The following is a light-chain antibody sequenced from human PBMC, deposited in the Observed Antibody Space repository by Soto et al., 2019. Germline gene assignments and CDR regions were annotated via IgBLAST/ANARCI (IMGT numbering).Light chain of an antibody. CDR2: GAS. J-gene: IGKJ4*01. V-gene: IGKV3-20*01. CDR3: QRYGSSLLT. CDR1: QSVSSSY. Sequence: EIVLTQSPGTLSLSPGERATLSCRASQSVSSSYLAWYQQKPGQAPRLLIYGASSRATGIPDRFSRSGSGTDFTLTISRLEPEDFAVYYCQRYGSSLLTFGGGTKVEIK.